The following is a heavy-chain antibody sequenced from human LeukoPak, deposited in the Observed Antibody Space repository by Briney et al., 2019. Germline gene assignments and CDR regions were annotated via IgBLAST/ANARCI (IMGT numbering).Heavy chain of an antibody. D-gene: IGHD6-19*01. CDR2: INAGNGNT. J-gene: IGHJ4*02. CDR3: ARASGLAVAGTGY. Sequence: ASVKLSCKASGYTFTTYTMHWVRQAPGQRLEWMGWINAGNGNTKYSQKFQGRITLTRDTSASTAYMELSSLRSEDTAVYYCARASGLAVAGTGYWGQGTLVTVSS. V-gene: IGHV1-3*01. CDR1: GYTFTTYT.